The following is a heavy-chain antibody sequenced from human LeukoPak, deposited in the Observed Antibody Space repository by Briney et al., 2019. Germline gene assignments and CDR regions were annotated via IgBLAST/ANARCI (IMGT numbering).Heavy chain of an antibody. J-gene: IGHJ5*02. CDR2: INPSGGST. Sequence: ASVKVSCKASGYTFTGYYMHWVRQAPGQGLEWMGIINPSGGSTSYAQKFQGRVTMTRDTSTSTVYMELSSLRSEDTAVYYCAREGYSSSFGNWFDPWGQGTLVTVSS. V-gene: IGHV1-46*01. CDR1: GYTFTGYY. CDR3: AREGYSSSFGNWFDP. D-gene: IGHD6-13*01.